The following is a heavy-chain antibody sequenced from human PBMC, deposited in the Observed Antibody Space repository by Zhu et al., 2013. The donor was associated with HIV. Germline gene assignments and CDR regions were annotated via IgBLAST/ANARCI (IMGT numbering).Heavy chain of an antibody. Sequence: VQMLESGGGLVHPGGSLRLSCAASGFTFSSYSLMWVRQAPGKGLEWVAVISYDGSNKYYADSVKGRFTISRDNSKNTLYLQMNSLRAEDTAVYYCARGGHYGDYASLWGQGTLVTVSS. CDR2: ISYDGSNK. CDR3: ARGGHYGDYASL. J-gene: IGHJ4*02. V-gene: IGHV3-30-3*01. CDR1: GFTFSSYS. D-gene: IGHD4-17*01.